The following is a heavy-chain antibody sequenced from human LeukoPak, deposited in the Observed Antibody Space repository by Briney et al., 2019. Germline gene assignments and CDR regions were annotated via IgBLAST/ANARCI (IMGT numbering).Heavy chain of an antibody. CDR3: SRGRSLGYCSSDSCHASDAFDI. Sequence: SQTLSLTCAISGDSVSSNFAAWSWIRQSPSRGLEWLGRTYYRSKWYDDYAVSVKSRITINPDTSKNQFSLQLNSVTPEDTALYYCSRGRSLGYCSSDSCHASDAFDIWGQGTMVTVSP. J-gene: IGHJ3*02. CDR2: TYYRSKWYD. CDR1: GDSVSSNFAA. V-gene: IGHV6-1*01. D-gene: IGHD2-2*01.